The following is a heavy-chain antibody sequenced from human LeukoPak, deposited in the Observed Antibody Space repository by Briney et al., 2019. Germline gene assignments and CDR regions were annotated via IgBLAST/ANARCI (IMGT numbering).Heavy chain of an antibody. CDR2: IIPIFGTA. D-gene: IGHD6-13*01. CDR1: GGSFSSYA. J-gene: IGHJ4*02. CDR3: ARDRASYSSSWYVGFGY. V-gene: IGHV1-69*06. Sequence: GASVKVSCKASGGSFSSYAISWVRQAPGQGLEWMGRIIPIFGTANYAQKFQGRVTITADKSTSTAYMELSSLRSEDTAVYYCARDRASYSSSWYVGFGYWGQGTLVTVSS.